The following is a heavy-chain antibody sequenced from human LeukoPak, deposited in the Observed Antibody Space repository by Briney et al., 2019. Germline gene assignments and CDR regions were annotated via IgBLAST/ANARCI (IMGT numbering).Heavy chain of an antibody. V-gene: IGHV4-39*07. D-gene: IGHD3-10*01. CDR1: GGPISSSSYY. CDR3: ARSYGSGSYFDY. CDR2: IYYSGST. J-gene: IGHJ4*02. Sequence: PSETLSLTCTVSGGPISSSSYYWGWIRQPPGKGLEWIGSIYYSGSTYYNPSLKSRVTISVDTSKNQFSLKLSSVTAADTAVYYCARSYGSGSYFDYWGQGTLVTVSS.